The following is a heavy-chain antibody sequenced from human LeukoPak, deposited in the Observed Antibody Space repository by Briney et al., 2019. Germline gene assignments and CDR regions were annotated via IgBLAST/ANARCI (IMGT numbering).Heavy chain of an antibody. CDR3: TRGDRGYAESLY. D-gene: IGHD5-12*01. CDR2: LSSSGRYT. CDR1: GFSFSEYY. V-gene: IGHV3-11*05. Sequence: GGSLRLSCAASGFSFSEYYMTWIRQAPGKGLEWVSNLSSSGRYTNYADSVRGRFTISRDNAKKSLYLQMNSLRAEDTAVYYCTRGDRGYAESLYWGRGTLVTVSS. J-gene: IGHJ4*02.